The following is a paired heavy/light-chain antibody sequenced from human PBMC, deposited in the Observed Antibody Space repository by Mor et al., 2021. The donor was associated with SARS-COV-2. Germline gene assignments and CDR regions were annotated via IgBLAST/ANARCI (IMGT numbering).Heavy chain of an antibody. CDR1: GFTFSSYS. Sequence: EVQLVESGGGLVKPGGSLRLSCAASGFTFSSYSMNWVRQAPGKGLEWVSSISSSSSYIYYADSVKGRFTISRDNAKNSLYLQMNSLRAEDTAVYYCARGALDIVVVPADWFDPWGQGTLVTVSS. CDR2: ISSSSSYI. V-gene: IGHV3-21*01. J-gene: IGHJ5*02. CDR3: ARGALDIVVVPADWFDP. D-gene: IGHD2-2*03.
Light chain of an antibody. CDR1: SSNIGAGYD. CDR3: QSYDSSLSGSPWV. CDR2: GNS. J-gene: IGLJ3*02. V-gene: IGLV1-40*01. Sequence: QSVLTQPPSVSGAPGQRVTISCTGSSSNIGAGYDVHWYQQLPGTAPKLLIYGNSNRPSGVPDRFSGSKSGTSASLAITGLQAEDEADYYCQSYDSSLSGSPWVFGGGTKLTVL.